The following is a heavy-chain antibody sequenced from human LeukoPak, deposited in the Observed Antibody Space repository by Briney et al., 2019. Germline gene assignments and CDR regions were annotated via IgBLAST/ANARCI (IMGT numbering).Heavy chain of an antibody. J-gene: IGHJ4*02. CDR3: ARMTTADY. Sequence: PGGSLRLSCTASGFTFSSYWMSWVRQAPGKGLEWVANIEPDGSDKYYVDSVKGRFTISRDNAKNSLYLQMNSLRAEDTAVYYCARMTTADYWGQGTLVTVSS. CDR1: GFTFSSYW. CDR2: IEPDGSDK. V-gene: IGHV3-7*01. D-gene: IGHD4-11*01.